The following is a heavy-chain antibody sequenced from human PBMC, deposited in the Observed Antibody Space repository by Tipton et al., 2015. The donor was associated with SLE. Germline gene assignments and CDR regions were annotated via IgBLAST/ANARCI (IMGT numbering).Heavy chain of an antibody. J-gene: IGHJ3*02. Sequence: QVQLVQSGPEVKKPGASVKVSCKASGYTFTGYYMHWVRQAPGQGLEWMGRINPNSGGTNYAQKFQGRVTMTRDTSISTAYMELSRLRSDDTAVYYCARGAGTYYYDSSGYVDAFDIWGQGTMVTVSS. CDR1: GYTFTGYY. CDR3: ARGAGTYYYDSSGYVDAFDI. CDR2: INPNSGGT. V-gene: IGHV1-2*06. D-gene: IGHD3-22*01.